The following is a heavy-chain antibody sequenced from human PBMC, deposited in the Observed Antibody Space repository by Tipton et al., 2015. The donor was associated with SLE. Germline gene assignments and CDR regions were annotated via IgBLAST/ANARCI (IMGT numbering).Heavy chain of an antibody. J-gene: IGHJ3*02. D-gene: IGHD1-26*01. CDR3: ARGRDSGSALDVFDI. V-gene: IGHV4-61*02. Sequence: TLSLTCTVSGDSMNGGSYYWSWIRQPAGKGLEWIGRIHSSGSTTYNPSLKSRVTISVDTSKNQFSLKLSSVTAADTAVYYCARGRDSGSALDVFDIWGQGTMVTVSS. CDR2: IHSSGST. CDR1: GDSMNGGSYY.